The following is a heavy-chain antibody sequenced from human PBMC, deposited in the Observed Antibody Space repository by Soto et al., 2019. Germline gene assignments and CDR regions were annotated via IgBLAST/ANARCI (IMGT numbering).Heavy chain of an antibody. V-gene: IGHV1-69*01. CDR1: GGTFNSYT. Sequence: QVQLVQSGAEVKKPGSSVQVSCKPSGGTFNSYTINWVRQAPGQGLEWMGGIIPFFGTPTYSQKFPGRVTITADASTATAYLELSSLRSEATAVYYWARPAVVAGPQVGYYYYGLDVWGRGTTVIVSS. CDR2: IIPFFGTP. D-gene: IGHD6-19*01. J-gene: IGHJ6*02. CDR3: ARPAVVAGPQVGYYYYGLDV.